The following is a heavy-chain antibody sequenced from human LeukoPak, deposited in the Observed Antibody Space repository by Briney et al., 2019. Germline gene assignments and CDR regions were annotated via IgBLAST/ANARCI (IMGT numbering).Heavy chain of an antibody. D-gene: IGHD5-18*01. J-gene: IGHJ5*02. CDR2: INHSGST. CDR3: ARGAHWWIQLRALDP. V-gene: IGHV4-34*01. Sequence: SETLSLTCAVYGGSFSGYYWSWIRQPPGKGLEWIGEINHSGSTNYNTSLKSRVTISVDTSKNQFSLKLSSVTATDTAVYYCARGAHWWIQLRALDPWGQGTLVTVSS. CDR1: GGSFSGYY.